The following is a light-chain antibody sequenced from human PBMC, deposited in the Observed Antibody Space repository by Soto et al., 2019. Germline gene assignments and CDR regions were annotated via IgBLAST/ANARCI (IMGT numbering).Light chain of an antibody. V-gene: IGKV3-20*01. CDR1: QSVSSSY. Sequence: EIVLTQSPGTLSLSPGERATLSCRASQSVSSSYLAWYQQKPGQAPRLLIYGASSRATGIPDRFSGSGSGTDLTLTISRLEAEDFAVYYCQQYGSSPALTFGGGTKVEIK. CDR3: QQYGSSPALT. CDR2: GAS. J-gene: IGKJ4*01.